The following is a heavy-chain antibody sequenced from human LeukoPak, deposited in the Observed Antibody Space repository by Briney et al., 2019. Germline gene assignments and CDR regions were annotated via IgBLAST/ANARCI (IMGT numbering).Heavy chain of an antibody. CDR1: GFTFSSYA. D-gene: IGHD3-3*01. CDR2: IYYSGST. V-gene: IGHV4-30-4*08. CDR3: ARVRRFLEWSYYFDY. J-gene: IGHJ4*02. Sequence: LRLSCAASGFTFSSYAMSWIRQPPGKGLEWIGYIYYSGSTYYNPSLKSRVTISVDTSKNQFSLKLSSVTAADTAVYYCARVRRFLEWSYYFDYWGQGTLVTVSS.